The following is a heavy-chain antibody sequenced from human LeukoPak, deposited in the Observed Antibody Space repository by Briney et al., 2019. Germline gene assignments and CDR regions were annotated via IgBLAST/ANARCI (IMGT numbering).Heavy chain of an antibody. CDR3: AREGGRDYGATRRFDY. CDR1: GFTFSSYW. Sequence: GGSLRLSCAASGFTFSSYWMSWVRQAPGKGLEWVANIKQDGSEKYYVDSVKGRFTISRDNAKNSLYLQMNSLRAEDTAVYYCAREGGRDYGATRRFDYWGQGTLVTVSS. J-gene: IGHJ4*02. CDR2: IKQDGSEK. V-gene: IGHV3-7*01. D-gene: IGHD4-17*01.